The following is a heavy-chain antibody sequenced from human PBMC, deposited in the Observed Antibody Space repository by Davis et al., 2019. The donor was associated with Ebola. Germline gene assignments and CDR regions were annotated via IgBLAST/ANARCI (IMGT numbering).Heavy chain of an antibody. Sequence: ASVKVSCKASGYTFTSYGISWVRQAPGQGLEWMGWISAYNGNTNYAQNFQGRVTMTTDTSTSTAYMELTSLRSDDTAVYYCARDTSGIAVAGQWGQGTLVTVSS. D-gene: IGHD6-19*01. CDR1: GYTFTSYG. V-gene: IGHV1-18*04. CDR2: ISAYNGNT. J-gene: IGHJ4*02. CDR3: ARDTSGIAVAGQ.